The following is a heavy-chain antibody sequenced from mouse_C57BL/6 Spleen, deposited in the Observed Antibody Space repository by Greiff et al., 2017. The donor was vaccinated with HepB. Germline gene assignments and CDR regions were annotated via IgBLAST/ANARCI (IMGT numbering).Heavy chain of an antibody. CDR3: ARPGSSSGYFDY. CDR2: INPNNGGT. CDR1: GYTFTDYY. Sequence: EVQLQQSGPELVKPGASVKISCKASGYTFTDYYMNWVKQSHGKSLEWIGDINPNNGGTSYNQKFKGKATLTVDKSSSTAYMELRSLTSEDSAVYYCARPGSSSGYFDYWGQGTTLTVSS. D-gene: IGHD1-1*01. V-gene: IGHV1-26*01. J-gene: IGHJ2*01.